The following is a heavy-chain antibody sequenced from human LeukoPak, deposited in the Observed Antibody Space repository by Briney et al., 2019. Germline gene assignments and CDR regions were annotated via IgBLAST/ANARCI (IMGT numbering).Heavy chain of an antibody. CDR1: GYTFTSYD. CDR3: ARESLGDCSGGSCSPNFDY. V-gene: IGHV1-46*01. D-gene: IGHD2-15*01. CDR2: INPSGGST. Sequence: ASVKVSCKASGYTFTSYDMHWVRPAPGQGLEWMGIINPSGGSTSYAQKFQGRVTMTRDTSTSTVYMELSSLRSEDTAVYYCARESLGDCSGGSCSPNFDYWGQGTLVIVST. J-gene: IGHJ4*02.